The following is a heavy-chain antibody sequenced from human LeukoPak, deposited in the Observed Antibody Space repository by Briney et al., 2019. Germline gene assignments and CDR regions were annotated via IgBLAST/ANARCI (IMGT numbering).Heavy chain of an antibody. Sequence: ASVKGSCKASGYTFTSYGISWVRQAPGQGLEWMGWISAYNGNTNYAQKLQGRVTMTTDTSTSTAYMELRSLRSDDTAVYYCARVGYCSSTSCSPGAFDIWGQGTMVTVSS. J-gene: IGHJ3*02. CDR1: GYTFTSYG. CDR2: ISAYNGNT. CDR3: ARVGYCSSTSCSPGAFDI. V-gene: IGHV1-18*01. D-gene: IGHD2-2*01.